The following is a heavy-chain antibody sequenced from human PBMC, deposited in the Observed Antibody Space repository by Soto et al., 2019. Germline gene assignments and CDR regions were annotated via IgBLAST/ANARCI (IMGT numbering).Heavy chain of an antibody. J-gene: IGHJ4*02. Sequence: QVQLVQSGAEVKKPGSSVKVSCKASGGTFSSYTISWVRQAPGQGLEWMGRIIPILGIANYAQKFQGRVTITAANYTSTAYMELSSLRSEDTAVYYCAREEYYYGSGAFFDYWGQGTLVTVSS. CDR2: IIPILGIA. CDR3: AREEYYYGSGAFFDY. CDR1: GGTFSSYT. D-gene: IGHD3-10*01. V-gene: IGHV1-69*02.